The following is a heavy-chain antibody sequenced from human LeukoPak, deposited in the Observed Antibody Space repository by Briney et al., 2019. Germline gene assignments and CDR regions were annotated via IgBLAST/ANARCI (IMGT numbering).Heavy chain of an antibody. D-gene: IGHD6-13*01. J-gene: IGHJ4*02. CDR2: MWFDASNA. CDR1: GFTFSYYG. V-gene: IGHV3-33*01. Sequence: GGSLRLSCAASGFTFSYYGMHWVRQAPGKGLEWVALMWFDASNAYYTDSVEGRFTISRDNSKNTLYLQMNSLRAEDTAVYYCATDIAAACSHPSYWGQGTLVTVSS. CDR3: ATDIAAACSHPSY.